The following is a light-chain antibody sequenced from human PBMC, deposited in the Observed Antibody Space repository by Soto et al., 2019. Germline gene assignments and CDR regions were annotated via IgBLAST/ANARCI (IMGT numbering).Light chain of an antibody. Sequence: DIQMTQSPSALSSSVGDRSTITFLSSQSISSWLAWYQQKPGKAPKLLIYDASTLQSGVPSRYSGSGSGTQFTLTINGLQPDDFATYYCQQYDNYKPLTFGGGTKV. V-gene: IGKV1-5*01. CDR2: DAS. J-gene: IGKJ4*01. CDR1: QSISSW. CDR3: QQYDNYKPLT.